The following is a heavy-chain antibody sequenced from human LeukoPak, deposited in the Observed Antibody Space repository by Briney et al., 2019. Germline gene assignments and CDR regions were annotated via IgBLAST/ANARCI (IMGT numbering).Heavy chain of an antibody. CDR3: AAGIYDILTDFTAQPTQNDY. Sequence: GASVKVSCKASGFTFTSSAVQWVRQARGQRLEWIGWIVVGSGNTNYAQKFQERVTITRDMSTSTAYMELSSLRSEDTAVYYCAAGIYDILTDFTAQPTQNDYWGQGTLVTVSS. CDR2: IVVGSGNT. CDR1: GFTFTSSA. D-gene: IGHD3-9*01. J-gene: IGHJ4*02. V-gene: IGHV1-58*01.